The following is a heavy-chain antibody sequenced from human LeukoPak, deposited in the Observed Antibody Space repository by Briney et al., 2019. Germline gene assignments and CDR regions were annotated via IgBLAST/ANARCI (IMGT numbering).Heavy chain of an antibody. J-gene: IGHJ4*02. V-gene: IGHV4-4*07. CDR1: GGSISSYY. CDR3: ARGKYYFED. CDR2: VSNNGTT. Sequence: SETLSLTCTVSGGSISSYYWSWIRQAAGKGLEWIGRVSNNGTTNYNPSLKTRVSMAVDTSNNQLSMTLSSVTAADTALYSCARGKYYFEDWGQGTLVTVSS.